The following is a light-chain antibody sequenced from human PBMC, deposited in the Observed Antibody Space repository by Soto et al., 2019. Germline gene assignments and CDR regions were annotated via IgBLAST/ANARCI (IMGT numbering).Light chain of an antibody. CDR3: QQDYNLPPWT. CDR2: GAS. Sequence: PGERVTLSCRASQSVSSSYLTWYQQKPGQAPRLLIYGASTRATSIPARFSGSGSGTDFTLTISSLQPEDFAVYYCQQDYNLPPWTFGQGTKVVIK. V-gene: IGKV3D-7*01. CDR1: QSVSSSY. J-gene: IGKJ1*01.